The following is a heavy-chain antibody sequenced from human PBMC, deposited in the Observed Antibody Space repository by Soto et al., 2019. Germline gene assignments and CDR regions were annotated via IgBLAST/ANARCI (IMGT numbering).Heavy chain of an antibody. D-gene: IGHD3-10*02. Sequence: SETLSLTCSVSCGSISSYYWSWIRQPPWKGLEWIGYIYYSGSTNYNPSLKSRVTISVDTSKNQFSLKLSSVTAADTAVYYCARDMTMSGYYYGMDVWGQGTTVTVSS. CDR3: ARDMTMSGYYYGMDV. CDR1: CGSISSYY. CDR2: IYYSGST. V-gene: IGHV4-59*01. J-gene: IGHJ6*02.